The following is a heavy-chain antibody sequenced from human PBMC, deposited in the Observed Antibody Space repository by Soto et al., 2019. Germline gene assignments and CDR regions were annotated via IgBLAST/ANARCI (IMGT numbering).Heavy chain of an antibody. Sequence: GGSLRLSCAASGFTFSSYSMNWARQAPGKGLEWVSSISSSSSSYIYYADSVKGRFTISRDNAKNSLYLQMNSLRAEDTAVYYCARVRGIVVVPAAMGYYYYGMDVWGQGTTVTVSS. CDR2: ISSSSSSYI. CDR3: ARVRGIVVVPAAMGYYYYGMDV. CDR1: GFTFSSYS. J-gene: IGHJ6*02. D-gene: IGHD2-2*01. V-gene: IGHV3-21*01.